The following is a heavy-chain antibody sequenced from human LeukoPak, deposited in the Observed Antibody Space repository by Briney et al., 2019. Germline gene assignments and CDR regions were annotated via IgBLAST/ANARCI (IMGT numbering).Heavy chain of an antibody. CDR1: GFTFSSYA. Sequence: GGSLRLSCAASGFTFSSYAMSWVRQAPGKGLEWVSAISGSGGSTYYADSVKGRFTISRDNSKNTPYLQMNSLRAEDTAVYYCAKVGVRLEKILTGGYYFDYWGQGTLVTVSS. V-gene: IGHV3-23*01. D-gene: IGHD3-9*01. CDR3: AKVGVRLEKILTGGYYFDY. CDR2: ISGSGGST. J-gene: IGHJ4*02.